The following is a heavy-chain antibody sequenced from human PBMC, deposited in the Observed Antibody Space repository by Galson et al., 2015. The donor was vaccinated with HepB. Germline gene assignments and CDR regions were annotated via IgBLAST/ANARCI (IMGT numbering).Heavy chain of an antibody. CDR2: ISYDGSNK. CDR3: AKDFRPPGAVAGTAFDI. V-gene: IGHV3-30*18. CDR1: GFTFSSYG. J-gene: IGHJ3*02. D-gene: IGHD6-19*01. Sequence: SLRLSCAASGFTFSSYGTHWVRQAPGKGLEWVAVISYDGSNKYYADSVKGRFTISRGNSKNTLYLQMNSLRAEDTAVYYCAKDFRPPGAVAGTAFDIWGQGTMVTVSS.